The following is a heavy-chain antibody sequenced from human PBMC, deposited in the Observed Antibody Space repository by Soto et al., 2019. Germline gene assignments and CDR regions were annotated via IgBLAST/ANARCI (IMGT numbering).Heavy chain of an antibody. Sequence: EVQLVESGGGLVKPGGSLRLSCAASGFPFSNAWMSWVRQAPGEGLEWVARIKSETDGGTTDYASPVEGRFTISRDDSKNTLDLQMNNLKTEDTAVYYCTTYEYIWGNSRLRWAYWGQGALVTVSS. CDR1: GFPFSNAW. V-gene: IGHV3-15*01. CDR2: IKSETDGGTT. CDR3: TTYEYIWGNSRLRWAY. J-gene: IGHJ4*02. D-gene: IGHD3-16*02.